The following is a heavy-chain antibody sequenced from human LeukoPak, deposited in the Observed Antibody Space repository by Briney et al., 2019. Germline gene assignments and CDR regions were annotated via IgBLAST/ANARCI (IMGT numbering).Heavy chain of an antibody. CDR1: GGSISSYS. V-gene: IGHV4-59*01. CDR2: IYYSGST. Sequence: SETLSLTCTVSGGSISSYSWTWIRQPPGKGLEWIGSIYYSGSTNYNPSLKSRVTISVDTSKNQFSLKLSSVTAADTAVYYCVRDRVLGAFDIWGQGKMV. D-gene: IGHD3-16*01. J-gene: IGHJ3*02. CDR3: VRDRVLGAFDI.